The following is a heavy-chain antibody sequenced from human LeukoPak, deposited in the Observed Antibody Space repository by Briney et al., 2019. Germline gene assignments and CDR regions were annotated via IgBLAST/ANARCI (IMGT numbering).Heavy chain of an antibody. V-gene: IGHV3-11*06. D-gene: IGHD6-13*01. CDR1: GFTFSDYY. CDR3: ARDRRILGAWLQQPRKRSMDV. Sequence: PGGSLRLSCAASGFTFSDYYMSWIRQAPGKGLEWVSYISSSSSYTNYADSVKGRFTISRDNAKNSLYLHMNSLRAEDTAVYYCARDRRILGAWLQQPRKRSMDVWGQGTTVTVSS. CDR2: ISSSSSYT. J-gene: IGHJ6*02.